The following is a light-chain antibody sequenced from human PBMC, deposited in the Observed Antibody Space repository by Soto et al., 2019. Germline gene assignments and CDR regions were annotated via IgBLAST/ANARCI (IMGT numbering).Light chain of an antibody. J-gene: IGKJ1*01. Sequence: SLLTLSPGERASFSWQTGKLSCRCSQSVSSSYLAWYQQKPGQAPRLLIYGASSRATGIPDRFSGSGSGTDFTLTISRLEPEDFAVYYCQQYGSSPGTFGQGTKVDIK. CDR1: QSVSSSY. CDR2: GAS. V-gene: IGKV3-20*01. CDR3: QQYGSSPGT.